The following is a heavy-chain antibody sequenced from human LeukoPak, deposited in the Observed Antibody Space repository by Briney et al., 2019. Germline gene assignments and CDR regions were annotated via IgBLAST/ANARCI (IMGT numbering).Heavy chain of an antibody. V-gene: IGHV1-2*02. D-gene: IGHD5-12*01. Sequence: SVKVSCKASGGTFSIYAISWVRQAPGQGLEWMGWINPNSGDTNYGQKFQGRVTMTRDTSISTAYMELSRLRSDDTAVYYCLSGYDLYYWGQGTLVTVSA. CDR1: GGTFSIYA. CDR2: INPNSGDT. J-gene: IGHJ4*02. CDR3: LSGYDLYY.